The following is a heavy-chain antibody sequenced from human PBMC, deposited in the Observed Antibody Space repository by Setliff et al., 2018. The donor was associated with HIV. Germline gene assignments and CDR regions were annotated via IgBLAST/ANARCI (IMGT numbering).Heavy chain of an antibody. CDR3: ARSKTFYDFWGGYYTHGAFKI. CDR2: IYYSGIT. J-gene: IGHJ3*02. V-gene: IGHV4-39*01. CDR1: GGSISSSSYY. D-gene: IGHD3-3*01. Sequence: SETLSLTCNVSGGSISSSSYYWGWIRQPPGKGLEWIGYIYYSGITYYNPSLKSRVTISVDTSKNQFSLNLTSVTAADTAVYYCARSKTFYDFWGGYYTHGAFKIWGLGTMVTVSS.